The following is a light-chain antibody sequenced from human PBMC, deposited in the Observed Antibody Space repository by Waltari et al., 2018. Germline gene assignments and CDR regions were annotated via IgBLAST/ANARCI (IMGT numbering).Light chain of an antibody. J-gene: IGLJ2*01. Sequence: NFMLTQPHSVSESPGKTVPISCTGSSGRLASNYVQWYQQRPGSAPTTVIYEDNQRPSGVPDRFSGSIDSSSNSASLTISGLKTEDEADYYCQSYDSSNVVFGGGTKLTVL. CDR2: EDN. V-gene: IGLV6-57*02. CDR3: QSYDSSNVV. CDR1: SGRLASNY.